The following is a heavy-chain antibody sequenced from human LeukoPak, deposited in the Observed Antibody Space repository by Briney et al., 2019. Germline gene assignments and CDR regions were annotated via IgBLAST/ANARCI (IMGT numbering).Heavy chain of an antibody. CDR2: IIPILGIA. J-gene: IGHJ6*02. D-gene: IGHD1-26*01. CDR1: GGTFSSYA. Sequence: SVKVSCKAPGGTFSSYAISWVRQAPGQGLEWMGRIIPILGIANYAQKFQGRVTITADKSTSTAYMELSSLRSEDTAVYYCARHHGSYSLRDYYYYGMDVWGQGTTVTVSS. CDR3: ARHHGSYSLRDYYYYGMDV. V-gene: IGHV1-69*04.